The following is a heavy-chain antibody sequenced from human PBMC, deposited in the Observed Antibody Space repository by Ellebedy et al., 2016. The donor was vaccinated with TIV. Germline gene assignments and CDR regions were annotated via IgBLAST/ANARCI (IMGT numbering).Heavy chain of an antibody. J-gene: IGHJ5*02. D-gene: IGHD1-1*01. CDR1: GYTFTNYA. CDR2: MNPYSGDT. CDR3: ARGGPKGENDWIDP. V-gene: IGHV1-8*01. Sequence: AASVKVSCKASGYTFTNYALNWVRQATGHGLKWMGRMNPYSGDTVYARKFQGRLTMTRNTSIVTAYMELSSLKSEDTAIYYCARGGPKGENDWIDPWGQGTLVTVSS.